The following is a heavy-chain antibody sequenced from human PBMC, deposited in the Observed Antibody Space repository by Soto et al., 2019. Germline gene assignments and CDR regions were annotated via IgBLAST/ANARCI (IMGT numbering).Heavy chain of an antibody. CDR2: INAGNGNT. CDR3: ARGRSGGYDFWSGYYGMNAFDI. D-gene: IGHD3-3*01. Sequence: ASVKVSCKASGYTFTSYAMHWGRQAPGQRLEWMGWINAGNGNTNYAQKLQGRVTMTTDTSTSTAYMELRSLRSDDTAVYYCARGRSGGYDFWSGYYGMNAFDIWGQGIMVTVSS. J-gene: IGHJ3*02. V-gene: IGHV1-3*01. CDR1: GYTFTSYA.